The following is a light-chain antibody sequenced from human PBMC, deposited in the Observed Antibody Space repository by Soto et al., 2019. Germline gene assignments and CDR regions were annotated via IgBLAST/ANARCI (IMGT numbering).Light chain of an antibody. V-gene: IGLV2-8*01. CDR3: SSYAGSSNV. J-gene: IGLJ1*01. CDR1: SSEVGGYNY. Sequence: LTQPPSASGSPGQSVSISCTGTSSEVGGYNYVSWYQQHPGKAPKLMIYEVNKRPSGVPDRFSGSKSGNTASLTVSGLQAEDEADYYCSSYAGSSNVFGTGTKVTVL. CDR2: EVN.